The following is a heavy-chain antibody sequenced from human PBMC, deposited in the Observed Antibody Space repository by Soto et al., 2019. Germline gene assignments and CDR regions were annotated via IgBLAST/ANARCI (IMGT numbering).Heavy chain of an antibody. CDR1: VFTCSSYD. Sequence: GGSLRLSCAASVFTCSSYDMSWVRQAPGKGLEWVSTILVGGSTHYPDSVRGRFTISRDNSKNTLFLQVNSLTAGDTAVYYCAKETATGGGAFDICGQGTLVTVSS. CDR2: ILVGGST. CDR3: AKETATGGGAFDI. J-gene: IGHJ3*02. D-gene: IGHD2-8*02. V-gene: IGHV3-23*01.